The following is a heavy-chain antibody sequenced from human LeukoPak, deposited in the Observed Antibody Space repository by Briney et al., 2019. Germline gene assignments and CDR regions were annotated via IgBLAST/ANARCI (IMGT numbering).Heavy chain of an antibody. D-gene: IGHD1-26*01. V-gene: IGHV3-21*01. Sequence: PGGSLRLSCAASGVAFSTYSMNWVRQAPGKGLEWVSSISSSSTYIYYADSVKGRVTISRDNAKNSLYLQMNSLRAEDTAVYYCARVLSGCETTRCELDYWGQGTLVTVSS. CDR2: ISSSSTYI. J-gene: IGHJ4*02. CDR1: GVAFSTYS. CDR3: ARVLSGCETTRCELDY.